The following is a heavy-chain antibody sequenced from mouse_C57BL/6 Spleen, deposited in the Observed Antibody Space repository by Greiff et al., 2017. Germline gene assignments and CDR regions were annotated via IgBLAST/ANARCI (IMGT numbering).Heavy chain of an antibody. J-gene: IGHJ3*01. Sequence: EVKLMESGGGLVQPKGSLKLSCAASGFTFNTYAMHWVRQAPGKGLEWVGRLRSKSSNYATYSADSVKDRFTISRDYPQSMLYLQMNNLKTEDTDMYYGVRGYGNYAAWFAYWGQGTLVTVSA. V-gene: IGHV10-3*01. CDR1: GFTFNTYA. CDR2: LRSKSSNYAT. D-gene: IGHD2-1*01. CDR3: VRGYGNYAAWFAY.